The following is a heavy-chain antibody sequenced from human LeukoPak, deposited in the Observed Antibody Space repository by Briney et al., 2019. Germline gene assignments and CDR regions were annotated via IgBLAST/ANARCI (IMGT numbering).Heavy chain of an antibody. CDR3: ARAGTLKGDTAMVHYFDY. Sequence: KPSETLSLTCTVSGGSISSSSYYLGWIRQPPGKGLEWIGSIYYSGSTYYNPSLKSRVTISVDTSKNQFSLKLSSVTAADTAVYYCARAGTLKGDTAMVHYFDYWGQGTLVTVSS. CDR1: GGSISSSSYY. V-gene: IGHV4-39*07. D-gene: IGHD5-18*01. CDR2: IYYSGST. J-gene: IGHJ4*02.